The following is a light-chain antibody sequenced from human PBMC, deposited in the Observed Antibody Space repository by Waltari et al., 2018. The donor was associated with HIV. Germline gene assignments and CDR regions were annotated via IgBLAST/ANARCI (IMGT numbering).Light chain of an antibody. Sequence: DIQMTQSTSTLSASVGARVTITCRASQSISSWLAWYQMKPGKAPKLLIYKASSLESGVSSRFSGSGSGTEFTLTISSLQPDDFATYYCQYYNTYSRTFGQGTKVEL. J-gene: IGKJ2*02. CDR2: KAS. V-gene: IGKV1-5*03. CDR3: QYYNTYSRT. CDR1: QSISSW.